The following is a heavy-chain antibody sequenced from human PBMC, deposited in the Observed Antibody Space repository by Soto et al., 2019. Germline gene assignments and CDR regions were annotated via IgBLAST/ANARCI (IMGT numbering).Heavy chain of an antibody. Sequence: QVQLVQSGAEVKKPGSSVKVSCKASGGTFSSYAISWVRQAPGQGLEWMGGIIPIFGTANYAQKFQGRVTINADESTSTAYMELRSLRSEDTAVYYCARDPALAYCGGDGLAGEYYYYGMDVWGQGTTVTVAS. J-gene: IGHJ6*02. CDR1: GGTFSSYA. CDR2: IIPIFGTA. D-gene: IGHD2-21*02. V-gene: IGHV1-69*12. CDR3: ARDPALAYCGGDGLAGEYYYYGMDV.